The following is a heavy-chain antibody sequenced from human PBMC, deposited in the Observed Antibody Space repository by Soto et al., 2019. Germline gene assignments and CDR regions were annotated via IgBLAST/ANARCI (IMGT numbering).Heavy chain of an antibody. J-gene: IGHJ4*02. Sequence: QVQLVESGGGVVQPGRSLRPSCAASGFTFSNYGIHWVRQAPGNGLEWVAVISRDGSVRYYADSVKGRFTISRDNSKNTLYLQVNNLRAEDTAVYYCAKEYCGGHCSSDYFDYWGQGTLVTVSS. D-gene: IGHD2-21*01. CDR1: GFTFSNYG. V-gene: IGHV3-30*18. CDR2: ISRDGSVR. CDR3: AKEYCGGHCSSDYFDY.